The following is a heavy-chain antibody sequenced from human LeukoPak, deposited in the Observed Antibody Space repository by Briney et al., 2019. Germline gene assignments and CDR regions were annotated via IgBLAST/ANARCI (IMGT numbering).Heavy chain of an antibody. J-gene: IGHJ4*02. CDR2: INAGNGNT. V-gene: IGHV1-3*01. CDR1: GYTFTSYD. D-gene: IGHD3-22*01. CDR3: ARVDDSSGYDY. Sequence: ASVKVSCKASGYTFTSYDINWVRQAPGQRLEWMGWINAGNGNTKYSQKFQGRVTITRDTSASTAYMELSSLRSEDTAVYYCARVDDSSGYDYWGQGTLVTVSS.